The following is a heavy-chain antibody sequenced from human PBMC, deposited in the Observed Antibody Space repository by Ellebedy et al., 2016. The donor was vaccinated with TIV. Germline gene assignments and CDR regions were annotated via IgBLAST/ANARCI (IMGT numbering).Heavy chain of an antibody. CDR1: GYTFTSYG. Sequence: SVKVSXXASGYTFTSYGISWVRQAPGQGLEWMGGIIPIFRSANYPQKFQGRVTITADDSTSTAYMELSSLRSEDTAVYYCAGSGKYYYYGMDVWGQGTTVTVSS. CDR2: IIPIFRSA. D-gene: IGHD3-10*01. J-gene: IGHJ6*02. CDR3: AGSGKYYYYGMDV. V-gene: IGHV1-69*13.